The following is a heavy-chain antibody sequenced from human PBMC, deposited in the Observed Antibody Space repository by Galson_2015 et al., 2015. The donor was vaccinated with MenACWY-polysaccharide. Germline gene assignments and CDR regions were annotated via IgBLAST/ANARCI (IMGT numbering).Heavy chain of an antibody. CDR2: ISGTSSTI. CDR3: ARFYDFWSGYYVDY. J-gene: IGHJ4*02. D-gene: IGHD3-3*01. Sequence: SLRLSCAASGFSFRDYYMSWIRQAPGKGLEWVSYISGTSSTIHYSESVEGQFTISRDNAKNSLFPEMNSLRVEDTAVYFCARFYDFWSGYYVDYWGRGTVVTVSS. V-gene: IGHV3-11*01. CDR1: GFSFRDYY.